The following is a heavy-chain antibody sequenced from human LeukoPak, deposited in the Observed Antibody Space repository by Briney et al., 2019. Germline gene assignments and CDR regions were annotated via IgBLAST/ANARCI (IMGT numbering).Heavy chain of an antibody. V-gene: IGHV3-23*01. CDR3: AKAHWGSGHYYYYYMDV. CDR2: ISGSGGST. D-gene: IGHD7-27*01. J-gene: IGHJ6*03. CDR1: GFTFSSYA. Sequence: GGSLRLSCAASGFTFSSYAMSWVRQAPGKGLEWVSAISGSGGSTYYADSVKGRFTISRDNSKNTLYLQMNSLRAEDTAVYYCAKAHWGSGHYYYYYMDVWGKGTTVTVSS.